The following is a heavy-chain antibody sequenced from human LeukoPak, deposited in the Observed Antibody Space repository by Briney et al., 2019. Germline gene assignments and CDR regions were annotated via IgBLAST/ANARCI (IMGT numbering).Heavy chain of an antibody. CDR1: GGSFSGYY. CDR2: INHSGST. V-gene: IGHV4-34*01. CDR3: ATTRYRPQGGWFDP. D-gene: IGHD1-1*01. J-gene: IGHJ5*02. Sequence: SETLSLTCAVYGGSFSGYYWSWIRQPPGKGLEWIGEINHSGSTNYNPSLKSRVTISVDTSKNQFSLKLSSVTAADTAVYYCATTRYRPQGGWFDPWGQGTLVTVSS.